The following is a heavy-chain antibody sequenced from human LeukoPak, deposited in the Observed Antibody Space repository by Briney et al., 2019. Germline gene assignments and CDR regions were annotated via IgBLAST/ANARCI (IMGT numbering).Heavy chain of an antibody. Sequence: GGFLRLSCAASGFTFSNYAMHLVRQAPGKGPELVAVISYDGSNNYYADSVNGRFPISRDNSKNTLYLKMNSLRAEETAVYYCVSNSHRELSDYWGQGTLVAVSS. CDR3: VSNSHRELSDY. V-gene: IGHV3-30*04. CDR2: ISYDGSNN. J-gene: IGHJ4*02. D-gene: IGHD1-26*01. CDR1: GFTFSNYA.